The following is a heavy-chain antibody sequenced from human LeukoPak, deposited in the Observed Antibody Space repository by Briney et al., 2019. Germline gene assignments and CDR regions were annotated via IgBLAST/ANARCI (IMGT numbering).Heavy chain of an antibody. CDR1: GFTFSSYA. D-gene: IGHD2-2*01. CDR3: AKDAEIVVPAAYDAFDI. CDR2: ISGSGGST. J-gene: IGHJ3*02. V-gene: IGHV3-23*01. Sequence: GGSLRLSCAASGFTFSSYAMSWVRQAPGKGLEWVSAISGSGGSTYYADSVKGRFTISRDNSKNTLYLQMNSLRAEDTAVYYCAKDAEIVVPAAYDAFDIWGQGTMVTVSS.